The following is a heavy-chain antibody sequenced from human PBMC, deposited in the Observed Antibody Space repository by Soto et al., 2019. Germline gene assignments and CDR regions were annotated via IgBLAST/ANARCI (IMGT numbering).Heavy chain of an antibody. J-gene: IGHJ4*02. Sequence: GGSLRLSCTASGFTFGDYAMSWFRQAPGKGLEWVGFIRSKAYGGTTEYAASVKGRFTISRDDSKSIAYLQMNSLKTEDTAVYYCTRDRFPGPRSYGLDYWGQGTLVTVSS. CDR1: GFTFGDYA. D-gene: IGHD1-26*01. CDR3: TRDRFPGPRSYGLDY. V-gene: IGHV3-49*03. CDR2: IRSKAYGGTT.